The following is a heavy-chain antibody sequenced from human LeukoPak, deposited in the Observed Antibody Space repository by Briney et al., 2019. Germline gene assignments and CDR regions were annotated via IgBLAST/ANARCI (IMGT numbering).Heavy chain of an antibody. CDR2: INADGSTI. CDR1: GSAFNTYW. D-gene: IGHD2-21*02. J-gene: IGHJ4*02. CDR3: TAKDN. V-gene: IGHV3-74*01. Sequence: GGSLRLSCAASGSAFNTYWMHWVRQAPGEGLVWVSHINADGSTINYADFVKGRFTISRDNAKNTLWLQMDGLRADDTAVYFCTAKDNWGRGTMVTVSS.